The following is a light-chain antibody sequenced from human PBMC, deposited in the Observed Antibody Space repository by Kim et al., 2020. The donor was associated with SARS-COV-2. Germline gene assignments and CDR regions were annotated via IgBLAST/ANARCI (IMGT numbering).Light chain of an antibody. J-gene: IGKJ5*01. V-gene: IGKV3-20*01. CDR2: GAS. Sequence: SSPGESATTSCSASQRTTYLAWYQQRPGHALRLLIYGASSRAIGIPARFSGSVSWTEFTLTISRLEPEDVGVYYCQQYGSSPPITFGQGTRLEIK. CDR3: QQYGSSPPIT. CDR1: QRTTY.